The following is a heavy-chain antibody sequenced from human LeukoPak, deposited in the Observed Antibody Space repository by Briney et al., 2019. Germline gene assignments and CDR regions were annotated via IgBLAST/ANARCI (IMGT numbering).Heavy chain of an antibody. CDR2: ISYDGSNK. CDR3: ARDQGEGYDK. D-gene: IGHD1-1*01. J-gene: IGHJ4*02. V-gene: IGHV3-30*04. CDR1: GFTFSSYA. Sequence: GGSLRLSCAASGFTFSSYAMHWVRQAPGKGLEWVAVISYDGSNKYYADSVKGRLTISRDNAKNSLYLQMNSLRAEDTAVHYCARDQGEGYDKWGQGTLVIVSS.